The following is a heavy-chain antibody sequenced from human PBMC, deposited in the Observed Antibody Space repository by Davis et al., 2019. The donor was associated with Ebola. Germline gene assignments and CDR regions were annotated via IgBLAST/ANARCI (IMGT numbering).Heavy chain of an antibody. CDR2: ISAYNGNT. Sequence: ASVKVSCKASGYTFTSYGISWVRQAPGQGLEWMGWISAYNGNTNYAQKLQGRVTMTRDTSTSTVYMELSSLRSEDTAVYYCARADYYDSSGYYYDWFDPWGQGTLVTVSS. V-gene: IGHV1-18*01. D-gene: IGHD3-22*01. CDR1: GYTFTSYG. J-gene: IGHJ5*02. CDR3: ARADYYDSSGYYYDWFDP.